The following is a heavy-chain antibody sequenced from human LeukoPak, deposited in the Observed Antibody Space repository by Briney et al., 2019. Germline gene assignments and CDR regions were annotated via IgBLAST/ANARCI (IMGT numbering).Heavy chain of an antibody. CDR2: IYSGGST. CDR3: ASSENYDYVWGP. V-gene: IGHV3-66*01. J-gene: IGHJ5*02. D-gene: IGHD3-16*01. Sequence: PGGSLRLSCATSGFTFSSYTMNWVRQAPGKGLEWVSVIYSGGSTYYADSVKGRFTISRDNSKNTLYLQMNSLRAEDTAVYYCASSENYDYVWGPWGQGTLVTVSS. CDR1: GFTFSSYT.